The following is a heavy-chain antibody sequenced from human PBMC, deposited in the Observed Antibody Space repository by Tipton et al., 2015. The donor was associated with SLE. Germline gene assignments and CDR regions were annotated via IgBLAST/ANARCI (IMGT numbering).Heavy chain of an antibody. D-gene: IGHD2-15*01. CDR3: ARGYCSGGSCSYWYFDR. J-gene: IGHJ2*01. CDR1: GGSISSSSYY. V-gene: IGHV4-39*07. Sequence: TLSLTCTVSGGSISSSSYYWGWIRQPPGKGLEWIGSIFYSGSFSGGSTYYNPSLKSRVTISVDTSKNQFSLRLSSVTAADTAVYYCARGYCSGGSCSYWYFDRWGRGTLVTVSS. CDR2: IFYSGSFSGGST.